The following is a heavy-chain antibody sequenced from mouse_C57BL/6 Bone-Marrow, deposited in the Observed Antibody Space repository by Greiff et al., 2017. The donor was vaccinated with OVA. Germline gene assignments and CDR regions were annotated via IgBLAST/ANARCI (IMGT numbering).Heavy chain of an antibody. Sequence: VQRVESGAELARPGASVKLSCKASGYTFTSYGISWVKQRTGQGLEWIGEIYPRSGNTYSNEKFKGKATLTADKSSSTAYMELRSLTSEDSAVYFCARWGQLRLQGFAYWGQGTLVTVSA. V-gene: IGHV1-81*01. CDR3: ARWGQLRLQGFAY. D-gene: IGHD3-2*02. CDR2: IYPRSGNT. J-gene: IGHJ3*01. CDR1: GYTFTSYG.